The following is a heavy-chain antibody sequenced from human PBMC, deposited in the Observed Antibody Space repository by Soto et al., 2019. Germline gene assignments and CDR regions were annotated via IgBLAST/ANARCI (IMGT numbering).Heavy chain of an antibody. CDR3: ARALGRRGGWFDP. J-gene: IGHJ5*02. Sequence: SETLSLTCAVYGGSFSGYYWSWIRQPPGKGLEWIGEINHSGSTNYNPSLKSRVTISVDTSKNQFSLKLSSVTAADTAVYYCARALGRRGGWFDPWGQGTLVTVSS. D-gene: IGHD2-15*01. CDR2: INHSGST. CDR1: GGSFSGYY. V-gene: IGHV4-34*01.